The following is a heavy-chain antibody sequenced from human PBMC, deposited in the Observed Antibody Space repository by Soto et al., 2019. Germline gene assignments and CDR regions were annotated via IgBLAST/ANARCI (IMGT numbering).Heavy chain of an antibody. Sequence: PGGSLRLSCAASGFTFSSYGMHWVRQAPGKGLEWVAVIWYDGSNKYYADSVKGRFTISRDNSKNTLYLQMNSLRAEDTAVYYCARDLGLTGYSSSCYYYYYYMDVWGKGTTVTVSS. CDR2: IWYDGSNK. J-gene: IGHJ6*03. V-gene: IGHV3-33*01. CDR1: GFTFSSYG. D-gene: IGHD6-13*01. CDR3: ARDLGLTGYSSSCYYYYYYMDV.